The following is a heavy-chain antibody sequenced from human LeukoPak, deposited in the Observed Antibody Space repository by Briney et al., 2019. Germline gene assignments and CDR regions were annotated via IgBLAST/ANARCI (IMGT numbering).Heavy chain of an antibody. Sequence: SGPTLVNPTPPLTLTCTFSGFSLNTSGMCVVWIRQPPGKALEWLARIDWDDAKYYSTSLKTRLTISKDTSKNQVVLTMTNMDPVDTATYYCARLYSSSSGLFDSWGQGTLVTVSS. J-gene: IGHJ4*02. CDR3: ARLYSSSSGLFDS. CDR1: GFSLNTSGMC. V-gene: IGHV2-70*11. CDR2: IDWDDAK. D-gene: IGHD6-6*01.